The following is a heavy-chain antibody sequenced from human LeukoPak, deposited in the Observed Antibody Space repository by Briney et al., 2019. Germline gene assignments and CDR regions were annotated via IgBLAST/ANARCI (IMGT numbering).Heavy chain of an antibody. V-gene: IGHV3-43*01. D-gene: IGHD1-26*01. Sequence: GGSLRLSCAASEFTFDDISMNWVRQAPGTGLEWVSLITWDGGATYYADSVKGRFTISRDNSKNSLYLQMNSLRTEDTAVYYCAKSDNPWEPVNPFDYWGQGTLVTVSS. CDR2: ITWDGGAT. CDR1: EFTFDDIS. CDR3: AKSDNPWEPVNPFDY. J-gene: IGHJ4*02.